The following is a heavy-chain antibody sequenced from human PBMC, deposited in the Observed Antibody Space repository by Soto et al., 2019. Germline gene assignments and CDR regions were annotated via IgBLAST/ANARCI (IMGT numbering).Heavy chain of an antibody. CDR2: ISSSSSTI. J-gene: IGHJ4*02. D-gene: IGHD3-10*01. Sequence: PGGSLRLSCAASGFTFSSYSMNWVRQAPGKGLEWVSYISSSSSTIYYADSVKGRFTISRDNAKNSLYLQMNSLRDEDTAVYYCARESIWFGEPLVDYWGQGTLVTVSS. CDR3: ARESIWFGEPLVDY. CDR1: GFTFSSYS. V-gene: IGHV3-48*02.